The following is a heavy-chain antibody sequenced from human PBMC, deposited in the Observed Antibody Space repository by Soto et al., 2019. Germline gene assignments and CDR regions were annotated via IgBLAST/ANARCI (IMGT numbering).Heavy chain of an antibody. Sequence: QVQLQESGPGLVKPSQTRSLTCTVSGDSVGSSSYYWSWIRQHPGKGLEWIGYIHHSGTTYYNPSLKSRITLSVDTSKNQFSLRLSSVTAADTAVYYCASGLGYKAWGQGTLVTVSS. V-gene: IGHV4-31*03. D-gene: IGHD5-12*01. CDR2: IHHSGTT. CDR1: GDSVGSSSYY. CDR3: ASGLGYKA. J-gene: IGHJ5*02.